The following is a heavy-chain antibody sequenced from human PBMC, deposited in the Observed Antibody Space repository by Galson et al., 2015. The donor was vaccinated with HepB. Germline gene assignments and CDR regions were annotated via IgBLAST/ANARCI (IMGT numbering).Heavy chain of an antibody. V-gene: IGHV3-13*05. J-gene: IGHJ6*02. CDR1: GFTFSSYD. CDR2: IGTAGDP. D-gene: IGHD3-9*01. Sequence: SLRLSCAASGFTFSSYDMHWVRQATGKGLEWVSAIGTAGDPYYPGSVKGRFTISRENAKNSLYLQMNSLRAGDTAVYYCARGGSPYDILTGYYYYGMDVWGQGTTVTVSS. CDR3: ARGGSPYDILTGYYYYGMDV.